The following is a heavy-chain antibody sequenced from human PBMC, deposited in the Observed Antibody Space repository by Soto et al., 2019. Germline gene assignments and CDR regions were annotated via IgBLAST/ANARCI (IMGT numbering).Heavy chain of an antibody. Sequence: ASVKVSCKASGYTFTSYGISWVRQAPGQGLEWMGWISAYNGNTNYAQKLQGRVTMTTDTSTSTAYMELRSLRSEDTAVYYCARVGVYYYGSESYYDYYGMDVWGQGTTVTVSS. D-gene: IGHD3-10*01. CDR3: ARVGVYYYGSESYYDYYGMDV. CDR2: ISAYNGNT. V-gene: IGHV1-18*04. J-gene: IGHJ6*02. CDR1: GYTFTSYG.